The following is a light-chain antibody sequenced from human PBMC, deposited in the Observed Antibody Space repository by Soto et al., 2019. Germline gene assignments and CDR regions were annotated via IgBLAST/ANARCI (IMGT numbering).Light chain of an antibody. CDR1: SSDVGGYNF. J-gene: IGLJ2*01. Sequence: QSALTQPPSASGSPGQSVTISCTGTSSDVGGYNFVSWYQHHPGKAPKLMIFDVSERPSGVPDRFSGSKSGNTASLTVSGLQAEDEADYYCSSYAGSNILFGGGTKLTVL. CDR2: DVS. CDR3: SSYAGSNIL. V-gene: IGLV2-8*01.